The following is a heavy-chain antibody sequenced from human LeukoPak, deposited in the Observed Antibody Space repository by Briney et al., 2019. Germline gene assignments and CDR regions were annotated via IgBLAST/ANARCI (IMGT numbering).Heavy chain of an antibody. CDR3: AGHEIRGGIPGGLDY. Sequence: SETLSLTCTVSGGSISSYYWSWLRQPPGKGLEWIGYIYYSGSTNYNPSLKSRVTISVDTSKNQFSLKLSSVTAADTAVYYCAGHEIRGGIPGGLDYWGQGTLVTVSS. J-gene: IGHJ4*02. D-gene: IGHD1-1*01. V-gene: IGHV4-59*08. CDR2: IYYSGST. CDR1: GGSISSYY.